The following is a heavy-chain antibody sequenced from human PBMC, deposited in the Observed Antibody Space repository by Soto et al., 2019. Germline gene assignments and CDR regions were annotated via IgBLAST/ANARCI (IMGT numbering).Heavy chain of an antibody. V-gene: IGHV4-31*03. D-gene: IGHD3-22*01. CDR3: ARDFTYYDSSGYSYWFDP. CDR2: IFYSGST. CDR1: GGSISSGGYY. J-gene: IGHJ5*02. Sequence: SETLSLTCTVSGGSISSGGYYWSWIRQHPGKGLEWIGYIFYSGSTYYNPSLKSRVTISVDTYKNQFSLKLSSVTAADTAVYYCARDFTYYDSSGYSYWFDPWGQGTLVTSPQ.